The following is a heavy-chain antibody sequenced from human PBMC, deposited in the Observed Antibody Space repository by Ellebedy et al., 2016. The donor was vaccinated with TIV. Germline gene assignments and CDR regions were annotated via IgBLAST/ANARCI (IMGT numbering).Heavy chain of an antibody. CDR3: AKGCGGSCYWEAY. D-gene: IGHD2-15*01. V-gene: IGHV3-53*01. Sequence: PGGSLRLSCAASGFTVSNNFMSWVRQAPGKGLEWVSLIYSGGSTYYTDSVKGRFTISRDNSKNTLYLQMNSLRAEDTAVYYCAKGCGGSCYWEAYWGQGTLVTVSS. CDR2: IYSGGST. J-gene: IGHJ4*02. CDR1: GFTVSNNF.